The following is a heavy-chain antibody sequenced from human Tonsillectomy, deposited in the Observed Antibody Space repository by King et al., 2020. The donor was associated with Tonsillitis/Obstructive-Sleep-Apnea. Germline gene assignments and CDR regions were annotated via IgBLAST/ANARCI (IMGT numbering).Heavy chain of an antibody. J-gene: IGHJ6*03. CDR2: IYFSGST. V-gene: IGHV4-59*08. CDR1: GGSISSYY. CDR3: ARLVGYYYYMDV. Sequence: QLQESGPGLVKPSETLSLTCTISGGSISSYYWSWIRPPPGKGLECLGYIYFSGSTYYNPSLKSRVTISVDTSKSQFSLRLSSVTAADTAMYYCARLVGYYYYMDVCGKGTTVTVSS.